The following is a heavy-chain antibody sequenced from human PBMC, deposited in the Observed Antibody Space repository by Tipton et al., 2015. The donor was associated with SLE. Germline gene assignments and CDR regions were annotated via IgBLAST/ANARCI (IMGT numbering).Heavy chain of an antibody. V-gene: IGHV4-34*01. CDR3: ASPAR. J-gene: IGHJ4*02. CDR1: GGSISSHY. D-gene: IGHD6-6*01. Sequence: TLSLTCTVSGGSISSHYWSWIRQPPGKGLEWIGEINHSGSTNYNPSLKSRVAISVDTSKNQFSLKLSSVTAADTAVYYCASPARWGQGTLVTVSS. CDR2: INHSGST.